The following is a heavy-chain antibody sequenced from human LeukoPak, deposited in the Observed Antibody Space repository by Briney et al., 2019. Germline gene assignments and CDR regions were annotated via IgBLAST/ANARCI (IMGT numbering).Heavy chain of an antibody. CDR1: GGSISSYARY. V-gene: IGHV4-39*02. CDR3: VSNSSSSPWFDP. Sequence: SELSLTCTVSGGSISSYARYWGWIRQPPGKGLEWIATVYYTGGTYYNPSLKSRVTISIDTSRNHFSLKLTSVIAADTAMYYCVSNSSSSPWFDPWGQGTLVTVSS. CDR2: VYYTGGT. J-gene: IGHJ5*02. D-gene: IGHD6-6*01.